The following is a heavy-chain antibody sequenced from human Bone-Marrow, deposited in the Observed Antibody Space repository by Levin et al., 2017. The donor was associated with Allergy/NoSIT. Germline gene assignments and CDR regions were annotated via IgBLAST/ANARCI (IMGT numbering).Heavy chain of an antibody. CDR3: ARNYGYAGRFDS. D-gene: IGHD5-12*01. CDR2: ISASSRYI. V-gene: IGHV3-21*01. CDR1: GFSFGSFN. Sequence: GGSLRLSCAASSGFSFGSFNMNWVRQAPGKALEWVSAISASSRYIFYADSVKGRFTISRDNDKNTLYLQMNSLRAEDTAVYYCARNYGYAGRFDSWGQGTLVSVSS. J-gene: IGHJ4*02.